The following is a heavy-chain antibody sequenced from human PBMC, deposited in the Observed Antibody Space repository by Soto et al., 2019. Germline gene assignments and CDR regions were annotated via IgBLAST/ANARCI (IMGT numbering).Heavy chain of an antibody. J-gene: IGHJ3*02. CDR3: ARAPLITIVRGEDAFDI. D-gene: IGHD3-10*01. V-gene: IGHV4-59*01. CDR1: GGSISSYY. Sequence: SETLSLTCTVSGGSISSYYWSWIRQPPGKGLEWIGYIYYSGRTNYNPSLKSRVTISVDTYKNQFSLKLSSVTVADTAVYYCARAPLITIVRGEDAFDIWGQGTMVTVSS. CDR2: IYYSGRT.